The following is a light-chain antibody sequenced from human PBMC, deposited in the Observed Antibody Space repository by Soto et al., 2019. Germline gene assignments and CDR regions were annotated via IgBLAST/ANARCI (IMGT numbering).Light chain of an antibody. Sequence: LTQPASLSASPGQTITISCTGTRNDIGDSHFVSWYQQYPDKAPKLIIFEVNGRPSGVSDRFVGSKSGNTASLTISGLQPEDEADYYCSSRSSITTVVFGGGTKVTVL. J-gene: IGLJ2*01. V-gene: IGLV2-14*03. CDR2: EVN. CDR1: RNDIGDSHF. CDR3: SSRSSITTVV.